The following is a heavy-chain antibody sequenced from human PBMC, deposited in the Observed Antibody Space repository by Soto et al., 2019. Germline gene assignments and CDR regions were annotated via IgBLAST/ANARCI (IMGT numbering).Heavy chain of an antibody. CDR1: GGTFSSYA. CDR2: IIPIFGTA. Sequence: SVKVSCKASGGTFSSYAISWVRQAPGQGLEWMGGIIPIFGTANYAQKFQGRVTITADESTSTAYMELSSLRSEDTAVYYCARDMGVDYDFWSGYEGAFDIWGQGTMVTFSS. V-gene: IGHV1-69*13. D-gene: IGHD3-3*01. CDR3: ARDMGVDYDFWSGYEGAFDI. J-gene: IGHJ3*02.